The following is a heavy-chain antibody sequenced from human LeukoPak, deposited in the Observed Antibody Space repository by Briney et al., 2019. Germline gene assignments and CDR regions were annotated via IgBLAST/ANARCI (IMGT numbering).Heavy chain of an antibody. V-gene: IGHV3-30*03. CDR1: GFTFSSYG. J-gene: IGHJ4*02. D-gene: IGHD6-19*01. CDR3: AVAGYSSGWYVVDY. Sequence: PGRSLRLSCAASGFTFSSYGMHWVRRAPYKGLEWVAVISYDGSNKYYADFVMGRFTISRDNSKNTLYLQVNSLRAEDTAVYHCAVAGYSSGWYVVDYWGQGTLVTVSS. CDR2: ISYDGSNK.